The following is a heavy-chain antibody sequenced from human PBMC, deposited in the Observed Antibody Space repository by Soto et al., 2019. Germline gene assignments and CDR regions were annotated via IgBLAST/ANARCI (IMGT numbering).Heavy chain of an antibody. J-gene: IGHJ1*01. Sequence: EVQLVESGGGLVQPGGSLRLSCAASGFAFSSYWMHWVRQAPGKGLVWVSRIKTDGSSTSYADSVKGRFTISRDNAKNTLYLRMNSLRVEDTAVYYCSTLVVPGVPLSYWGQGTLVTVSS. D-gene: IGHD2-2*01. CDR1: GFAFSSYW. CDR3: STLVVPGVPLSY. V-gene: IGHV3-74*01. CDR2: IKTDGSST.